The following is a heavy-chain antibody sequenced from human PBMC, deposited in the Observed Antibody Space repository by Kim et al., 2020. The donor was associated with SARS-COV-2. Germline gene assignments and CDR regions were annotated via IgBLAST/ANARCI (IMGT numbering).Heavy chain of an antibody. D-gene: IGHD3-22*01. J-gene: IGHJ6*02. CDR1: GFTFDYYT. CDR3: AKEVVSLYYYYGMDV. V-gene: IGHV3-43*01. Sequence: GGSLRLSCAASGFTFDYYTMHWVRQAPGKGLEWVSLISWDGGRTSYADSVKGRFTISRDNSENSLYLQMNSLRTEDTALYYCAKEVVSLYYYYGMDVWGQGTTVTVSS. CDR2: ISWDGGRT.